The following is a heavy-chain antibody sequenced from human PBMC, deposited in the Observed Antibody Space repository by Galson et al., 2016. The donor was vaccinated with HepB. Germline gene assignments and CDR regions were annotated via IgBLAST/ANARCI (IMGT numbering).Heavy chain of an antibody. CDR1: GGSFSGYY. Sequence: SETLSLTCSMDGGSFSGYYWNWIRQTPGKGLEWIGEISQSGIAKYTSSLQSRVIISVDMSKNHFSLRLNSLTAADTDVYFCARGLYWKYFDYWGPGTPVTVSS. V-gene: IGHV4-34*01. CDR3: ARGLYWKYFDY. CDR2: ISQSGIA. J-gene: IGHJ4*02. D-gene: IGHD1-1*01.